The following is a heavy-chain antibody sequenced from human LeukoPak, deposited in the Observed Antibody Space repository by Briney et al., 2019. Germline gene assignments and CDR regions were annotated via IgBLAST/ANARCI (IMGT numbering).Heavy chain of an antibody. CDR3: ARAMTTVTTAPGD. D-gene: IGHD4-17*01. V-gene: IGHV4-34*01. Sequence: PSETLSLTCAVYGGSFSGYYWSWIRQPPGKGLEWIGEINHSGSTNYNPSLKSRVTISVDTSRNQFSLKLSSVTAADTAVYYCARAMTTVTTAPGDWGQGTLVTVSS. J-gene: IGHJ4*02. CDR2: INHSGST. CDR1: GGSFSGYY.